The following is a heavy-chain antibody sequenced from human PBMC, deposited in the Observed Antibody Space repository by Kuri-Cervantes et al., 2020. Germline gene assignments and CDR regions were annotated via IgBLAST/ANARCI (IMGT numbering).Heavy chain of an antibody. V-gene: IGHV4-34*01. D-gene: IGHD5-18*01. CDR2: INHSGST. Sequence: SQTLSLTCAVYGGSFSGYYWSWIRQPPGKGLEWIGEINHSGSTNYNPSLKSRVTISVDTSKNQFSLKLSSVTAADTAVYYCARGKGLRRGYTYGSNYMDVWGKGTTVTVSS. J-gene: IGHJ6*03. CDR3: ARGKGLRRGYTYGSNYMDV. CDR1: GGSFSGYY.